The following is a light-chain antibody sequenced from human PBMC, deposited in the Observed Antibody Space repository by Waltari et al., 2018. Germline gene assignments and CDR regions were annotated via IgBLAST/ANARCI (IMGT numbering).Light chain of an antibody. V-gene: IGLV1-47*01. CDR2: KTN. CDR3: AAWDDSLSGHWV. J-gene: IGLJ3*02. Sequence: QSVLTQPPSVSGTPGQSVTIACSGSRSNIGTYSVHWYQQLPGTAPKLLIFKTNQRPSGVPDRFSGSRSGTSASLAISGLRSEDEADYYCAAWDDSLSGHWVLGGGTKVTVL. CDR1: RSNIGTYS.